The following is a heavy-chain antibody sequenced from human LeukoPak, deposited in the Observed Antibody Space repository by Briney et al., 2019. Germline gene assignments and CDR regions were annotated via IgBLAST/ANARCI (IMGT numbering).Heavy chain of an antibody. D-gene: IGHD4-11*01. Sequence: ASVKVSCKASGYTFTSYGISWVRQAPGQGLEWMGWISAYNGNTNYAQKFQGRVTITADKSTSTAYMELSSLRSEDTAVYYCARNDYSNYEGWFDPWGQGTLVTVSS. V-gene: IGHV1-18*01. CDR3: ARNDYSNYEGWFDP. CDR2: ISAYNGNT. CDR1: GYTFTSYG. J-gene: IGHJ5*02.